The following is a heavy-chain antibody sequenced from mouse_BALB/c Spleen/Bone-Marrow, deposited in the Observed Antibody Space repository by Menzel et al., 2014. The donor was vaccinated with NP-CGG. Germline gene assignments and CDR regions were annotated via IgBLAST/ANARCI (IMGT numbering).Heavy chain of an antibody. V-gene: IGHV5-6-4*01. CDR2: ITSGGGYA. J-gene: IGHJ4*01. CDR1: GFTFSSYT. Sequence: EVQGVESGGGLVKPGGSLKLSCAASGFTFSSYTMSWVRQTPEKRLEWVATITSGGGYAYYPDSVKGRFTLSRDNAKNTLYLQMSSLKSEDTAMYYCARDLYDGYSYYAMDYWGQGTSVTVSS. D-gene: IGHD2-3*01. CDR3: ARDLYDGYSYYAMDY.